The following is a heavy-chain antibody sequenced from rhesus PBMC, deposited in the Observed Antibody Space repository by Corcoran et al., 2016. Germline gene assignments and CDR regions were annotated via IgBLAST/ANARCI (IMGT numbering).Heavy chain of an antibody. Sequence: QVTLKESGPALVKPTQTLTLTCTFSGFSITTTATGVGWIRQPPGKALEWLKSIYWNDSKYYSTSLKSRLTISKDTSKNQVVLTMTNMDPVDTATYYCARGGRWLVVGGFDYWGQGVLVTVSS. CDR3: ARGGRWLVVGGFDY. J-gene: IGHJ4*01. CDR2: IYWNDSK. D-gene: IGHD6-37*01. V-gene: IGHV2-95*01. CDR1: GFSITTTATG.